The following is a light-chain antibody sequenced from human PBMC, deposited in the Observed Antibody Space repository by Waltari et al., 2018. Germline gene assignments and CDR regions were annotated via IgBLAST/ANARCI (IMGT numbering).Light chain of an antibody. CDR2: DVS. Sequence: QSALTQPASVSGSPGQSITISCTGTSSDVGGYNFVSWYQQHPGEAPKLMIYDVSKRPSGISDRFSGSKSGNTASLTISGRQAEDEADYYCSSYTSSSTIVFGGGTKLTVL. V-gene: IGLV2-14*01. CDR3: SSYTSSSTIV. CDR1: SSDVGGYNF. J-gene: IGLJ2*01.